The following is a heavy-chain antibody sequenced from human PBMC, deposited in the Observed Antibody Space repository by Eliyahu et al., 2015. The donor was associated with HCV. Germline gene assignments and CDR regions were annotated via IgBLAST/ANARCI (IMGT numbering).Heavy chain of an antibody. CDR2: ISXSGAGX. Sequence: EVQLLESGGGLVQPGGSXRLSXAASGFTFSXYAMTWVRQAPGKGLEGVXAISXSGAGXYYADSVRGRFTISRDNSKSTLYLQMNSLRAEDTAVYYCAKDFWSPDYWGQGTLVSVSS. CDR1: GFTFSXYA. V-gene: IGHV3-23*01. J-gene: IGHJ4*02. D-gene: IGHD3-3*01. CDR3: AKDFWSPDY.